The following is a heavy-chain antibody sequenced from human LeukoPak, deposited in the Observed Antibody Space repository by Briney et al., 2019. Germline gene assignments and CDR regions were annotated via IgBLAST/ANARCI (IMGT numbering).Heavy chain of an antibody. Sequence: SETLSLTCTVSGGSISTYHWNWIRQPAGKGLEWIGRIQNSDTNYNPSLKSRVIISVDTSKKQFSLKLSSVTAADTAVYYCARRTDSRNYNWFDHWGQGTLVTVSS. CDR3: ARRTDSRNYNWFDH. CDR2: IQNSDT. CDR1: GGSISTYH. J-gene: IGHJ5*02. V-gene: IGHV4-4*07. D-gene: IGHD3-22*01.